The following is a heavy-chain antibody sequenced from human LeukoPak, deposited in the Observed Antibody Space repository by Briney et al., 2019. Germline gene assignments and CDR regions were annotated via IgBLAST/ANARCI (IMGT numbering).Heavy chain of an antibody. J-gene: IGHJ4*02. CDR3: AKGIAVYYYFDY. D-gene: IGHD6-19*01. Sequence: GGSLRLSCAASGFTFDDYAMHWVRQAPGKGLEWVSGISWNSGSIGYADSVKGRFTISRDNSKNTLYLQMNSLRAEDTAVYYCAKGIAVYYYFDYWGQGTLVTVSS. V-gene: IGHV3-9*01. CDR1: GFTFDDYA. CDR2: ISWNSGSI.